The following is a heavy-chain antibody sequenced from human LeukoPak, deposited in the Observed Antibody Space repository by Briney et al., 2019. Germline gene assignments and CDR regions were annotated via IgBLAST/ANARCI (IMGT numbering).Heavy chain of an antibody. CDR2: ISYDGSNK. J-gene: IGHJ4*02. D-gene: IGHD6-19*01. CDR1: GFTFSSYG. CDR3: ARDAYSSGWTDY. Sequence: HTGGSLRLSCAASGFTFSSYGMHWVRQAPGKGLEWVAVISYDGSNKYYADSVKGRFTISRDNSKNTLYLQMGSLRAEDMAVYYCARDAYSSGWTDYWGQGTLVTVSS. V-gene: IGHV3-30*03.